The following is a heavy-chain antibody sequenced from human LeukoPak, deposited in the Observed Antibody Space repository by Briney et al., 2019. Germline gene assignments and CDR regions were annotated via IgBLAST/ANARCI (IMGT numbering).Heavy chain of an antibody. CDR2: ISGSGGTT. D-gene: IGHD5-12*01. CDR1: GFTFSNYA. Sequence: GGSLRLSCAASGFTFSNYAMSWVRQAPGKGLEWVSAISGSGGTTYYADSVRGRFSISRDNSDNTLFLQMNSLRAEDTAVYYCARVMVATSDAFDIWGQGTMVTVSS. V-gene: IGHV3-23*01. J-gene: IGHJ3*02. CDR3: ARVMVATSDAFDI.